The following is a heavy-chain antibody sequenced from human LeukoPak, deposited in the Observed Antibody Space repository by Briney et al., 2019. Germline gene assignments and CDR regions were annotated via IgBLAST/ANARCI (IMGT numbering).Heavy chain of an antibody. CDR1: GFTFSSYG. J-gene: IGHJ4*02. D-gene: IGHD2-21*02. CDR2: ISYDGSNK. V-gene: IGHV3-30*18. Sequence: GGSLRLSCAASGFTFSSYGMHWVRQAPGKGLEWVAVISYDGSNKHYADSVKGRFTISRDNSKNTLYLQMNSLRAEDTAVYYCAKDLERHIVVVTASAVDYWGQGTLVTVSS. CDR3: AKDLERHIVVVTASAVDY.